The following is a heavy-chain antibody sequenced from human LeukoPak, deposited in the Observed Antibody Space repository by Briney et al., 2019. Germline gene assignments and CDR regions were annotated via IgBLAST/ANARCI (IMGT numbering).Heavy chain of an antibody. CDR3: AKEAAGYYDSSGYSRMSYFDL. CDR2: ISWNSGSI. D-gene: IGHD3-22*01. J-gene: IGHJ2*01. V-gene: IGHV3-9*03. CDR1: GFTFDDYA. Sequence: PGGSLRLSCAASGFTFDDYAMRWVRQAPGRGLEWVSGISWNSGSIGYADSVKGRFTISRDNAKNSLYLQMNSLRAEDMALYYCAKEAAGYYDSSGYSRMSYFDLWGRGTLVTVSS.